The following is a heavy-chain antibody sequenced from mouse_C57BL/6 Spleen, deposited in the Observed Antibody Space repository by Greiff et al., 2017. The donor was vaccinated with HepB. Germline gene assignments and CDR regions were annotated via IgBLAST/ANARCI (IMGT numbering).Heavy chain of an antibody. CDR2: ISDGGSYT. CDR1: GFTFSSYA. CDR3: ARDEGYDGYYYAMDY. D-gene: IGHD2-3*01. V-gene: IGHV5-4*01. J-gene: IGHJ4*01. Sequence: EVQRVESGGGLVKPGGSLKLSCAASGFTFSSYAMSWVRQTPEKRLEWVATISDGGSYTYYPDNVKGRFTISRDNAKNNLYLQMSHLKSEDTAMYYCARDEGYDGYYYAMDYWGQGTSVTVSS.